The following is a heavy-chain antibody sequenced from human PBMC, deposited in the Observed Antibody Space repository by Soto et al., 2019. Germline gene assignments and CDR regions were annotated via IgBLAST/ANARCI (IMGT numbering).Heavy chain of an antibody. CDR1: GFMFRSYA. CDR3: ARAPHGMDV. J-gene: IGHJ6*02. Sequence: QEQLVESGGGVVQPGRSLRLSCVASGFMFRSYAMHWVRQAPGKGLEGVAVISYDGSKKYYTDSVKGRYTISRDDSKNTLYLQMNSLRVEDTAVYYCARAPHGMDVWGQGTTVTVSS. CDR2: ISYDGSKK. V-gene: IGHV3-30-3*01.